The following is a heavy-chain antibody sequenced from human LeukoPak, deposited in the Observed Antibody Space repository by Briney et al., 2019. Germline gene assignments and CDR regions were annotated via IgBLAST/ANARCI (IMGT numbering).Heavy chain of an antibody. CDR1: GFTFDDYA. CDR2: ISGDGGST. V-gene: IGHV3-43*02. Sequence: GGSLRLSCAASGFTFDDYAMHWVRQAPGKGLEWVSLISGDGGSTYYADSVKGRFTISRDNSKNSLYLQMNSLRTEDTALYYCAKADCSGGSCYSGDYWGQGTLVTVSS. D-gene: IGHD2-15*01. CDR3: AKADCSGGSCYSGDY. J-gene: IGHJ4*02.